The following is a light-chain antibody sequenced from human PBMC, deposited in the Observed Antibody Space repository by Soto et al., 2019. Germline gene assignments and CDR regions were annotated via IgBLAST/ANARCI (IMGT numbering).Light chain of an antibody. CDR1: QSVSTY. CDR2: DAS. J-gene: IGKJ4*01. V-gene: IGKV3-11*01. CDR3: QQQSNWPLG. Sequence: EIVLTQSPATLSLSQGERVTLSCGASQSVSTYLAWFLQQPGQAPRLLIYDASNRAAGIAARFSGSGSWTDFTLTTTGLEPEDFAVNYCQQQSNWPLGLGRGTKGDIK.